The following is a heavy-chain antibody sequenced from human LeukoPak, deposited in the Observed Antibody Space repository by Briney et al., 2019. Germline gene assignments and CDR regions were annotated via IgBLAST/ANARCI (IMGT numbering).Heavy chain of an antibody. CDR2: VWNDGSNK. CDR1: GFTFSRYG. Sequence: PGRSLRLSCAASGFTFSRYGMHWVRQAPGKGLEWVAVVWNDGSNKYYGDSVKGRFTISRHNSKNMLYLQMNSLRAEDTALYYCAKDLRNMAAGDCWDQGTLVTVSS. J-gene: IGHJ4*02. CDR3: AKDLRNMAAGDC. D-gene: IGHD6-13*01. V-gene: IGHV3-33*06.